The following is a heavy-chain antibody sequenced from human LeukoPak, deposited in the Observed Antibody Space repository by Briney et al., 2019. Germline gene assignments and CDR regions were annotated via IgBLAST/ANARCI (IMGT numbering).Heavy chain of an antibody. CDR3: ARNANSGWYFESAFDY. Sequence: ASVKASCKASGYTFTGYYMHWVRQAPGQGLEWMGWINPNSGGTNYAQKFQGRVTMTRDTSISTAYMELSRLRSDDTAVYNCARNANSGWYFESAFDYWGQGTLVTVSS. V-gene: IGHV1-2*02. J-gene: IGHJ4*02. CDR2: INPNSGGT. CDR1: GYTFTGYY. D-gene: IGHD6-19*01.